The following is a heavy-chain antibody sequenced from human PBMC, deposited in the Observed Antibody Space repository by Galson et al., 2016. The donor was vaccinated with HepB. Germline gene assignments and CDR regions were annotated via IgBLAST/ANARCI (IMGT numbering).Heavy chain of an antibody. CDR3: ARLIGNCDSASCSLSSYYGMDV. J-gene: IGHJ6*02. Sequence: SETLSLTCTVSGDSISPFFWTWIRQPHGKGLEWIGYVSYSGSTNYTPSLDSRVTMSADTSNNHFSLSLSSVTAADTAVYYCARLIGNCDSASCSLSSYYGMDVWGQGTTVTVFS. V-gene: IGHV4-59*08. CDR1: GDSISPFF. D-gene: IGHD2-2*01. CDR2: VSYSGST.